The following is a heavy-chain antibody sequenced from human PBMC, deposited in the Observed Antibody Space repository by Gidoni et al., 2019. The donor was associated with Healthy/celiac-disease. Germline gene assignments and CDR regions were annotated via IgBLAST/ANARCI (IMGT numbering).Heavy chain of an antibody. V-gene: IGHV3-48*03. D-gene: IGHD3-3*01. CDR2: ISSSGSTI. CDR1: GFTFSSYE. Sequence: EVQLVESGGGLVQPGGSLRLSCAASGFTFSSYEMNWVRQAPGKGLEWVSYISSSGSTIYYADSVKGRFTISRDNAKNSLYLQMNSLRAEDTAVYYCAREAPTDFWSGYYTGYGVDYWGQGTLVTVSS. J-gene: IGHJ4*02. CDR3: AREAPTDFWSGYYTGYGVDY.